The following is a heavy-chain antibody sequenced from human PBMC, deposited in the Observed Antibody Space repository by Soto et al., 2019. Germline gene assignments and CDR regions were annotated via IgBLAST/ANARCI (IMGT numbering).Heavy chain of an antibody. D-gene: IGHD2-15*01. Sequence: PGGSLRLSCAASGFTFSSYAMSWVRQAPGKGLEWVSAISGSGGSTYYADSVKGRFTISRDDSKNTLYLQMNSLRAEDTAVYYCAKESGSSCYSTSFDYWGQGTLVTVSS. V-gene: IGHV3-23*01. J-gene: IGHJ4*02. CDR1: GFTFSSYA. CDR2: ISGSGGST. CDR3: AKESGSSCYSTSFDY.